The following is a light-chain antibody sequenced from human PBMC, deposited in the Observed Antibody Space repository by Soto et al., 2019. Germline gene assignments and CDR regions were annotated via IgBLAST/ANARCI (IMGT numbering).Light chain of an antibody. CDR1: QSVSTF. V-gene: IGKV3-11*01. J-gene: IGKJ5*01. CDR2: DAS. CDR3: QQRSNWPPEIT. Sequence: EIVLTQSPATLSLSPGERATLPCRASQSVSTFLAWYQQKPGQAPRLLISDASTRATGVPARFSGSGSGTDFTLTISSLEPQDFAVYYCQQRSNWPPEITFGQGTRLEIK.